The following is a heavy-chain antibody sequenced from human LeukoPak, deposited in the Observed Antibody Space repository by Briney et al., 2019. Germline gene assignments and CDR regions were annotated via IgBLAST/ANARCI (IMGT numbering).Heavy chain of an antibody. D-gene: IGHD5-12*01. CDR2: ISAYNGNT. V-gene: IGHV1-18*04. CDR1: GYTFTGYY. Sequence: ASVKVSCKASGYTFTGYYMHWVRQAPGQGLEWMGWISAYNGNTNYAQKLQGRVTMTTDTSTSTAYMELRSLRSDDTAVYYCARDTATPLVATTRYYYYGMDVWGQGTTVTVSS. CDR3: ARDTATPLVATTRYYYYGMDV. J-gene: IGHJ6*02.